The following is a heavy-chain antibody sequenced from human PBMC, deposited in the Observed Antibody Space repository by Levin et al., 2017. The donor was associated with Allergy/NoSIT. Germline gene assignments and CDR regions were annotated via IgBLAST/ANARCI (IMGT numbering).Heavy chain of an antibody. CDR1: GGSISSGNW. Sequence: PSEPLSLTCAVSGGSISSGNWWSWVRRPPGKGLEWIGEIFHSGTTNYNPSLKSRVTISVDKSKNQISLKLSSVTAADTAVYYCARGFYVSGNYYNAFDIWGQGTMVTVSS. D-gene: IGHD3-10*01. CDR2: IFHSGTT. CDR3: ARGFYVSGNYYNAFDI. J-gene: IGHJ3*02. V-gene: IGHV4-4*02.